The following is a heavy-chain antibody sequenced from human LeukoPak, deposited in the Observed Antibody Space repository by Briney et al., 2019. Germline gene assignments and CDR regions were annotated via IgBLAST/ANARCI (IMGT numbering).Heavy chain of an antibody. Sequence: GGSLRLSCAASGFTFGNSWVHWVRQAPGKGLVWVSLINADGSTTPYADSVKGRFTISRDNARNTVSLQMNSLTIEDTAVYYCVVVVEPPDSDGFDVWGQGTMITVSS. CDR2: INADGSTT. CDR3: VVVVEPPDSDGFDV. V-gene: IGHV3-74*01. J-gene: IGHJ3*01. D-gene: IGHD1-14*01. CDR1: GFTFGNSW.